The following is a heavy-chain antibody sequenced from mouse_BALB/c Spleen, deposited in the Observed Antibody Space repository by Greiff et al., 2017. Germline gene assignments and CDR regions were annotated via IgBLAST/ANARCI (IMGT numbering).Heavy chain of an antibody. J-gene: IGHJ4*01. CDR1: GFTFSSFG. Sequence: EVQGVESGGGLVQPGGSRKLSCAASGFTFSSFGMHWVRQAPEKGLEWVAYISSGSSTIYYADTVKGRFTISRDNPKNTLFLQMTSLRSEDTAMYYCARDYYGSSPYYYAMDYWGQGTSVTVSS. V-gene: IGHV5-17*02. CDR2: ISSGSSTI. D-gene: IGHD1-1*01. CDR3: ARDYYGSSPYYYAMDY.